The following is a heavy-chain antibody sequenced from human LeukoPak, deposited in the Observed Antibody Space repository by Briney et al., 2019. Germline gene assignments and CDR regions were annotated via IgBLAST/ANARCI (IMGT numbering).Heavy chain of an antibody. CDR3: AREGDGYNQFDY. CDR1: GFIFSSYE. V-gene: IGHV3-48*03. Sequence: PGGSLRLSCAASGFIFSSYEMNWVRQAPGKGLEWVSYISSGGNTIYYADSVKGRFTISRDNAKKSLFLQMNSLGADDTAVYFCAREGDGYNQFDYWGQGTLVTVSS. D-gene: IGHD5-24*01. CDR2: ISSGGNTI. J-gene: IGHJ4*02.